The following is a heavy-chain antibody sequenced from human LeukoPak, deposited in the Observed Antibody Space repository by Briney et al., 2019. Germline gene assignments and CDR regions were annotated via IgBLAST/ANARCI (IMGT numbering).Heavy chain of an antibody. Sequence: GASVKVSCKVSGYTLTELSMHWARQAPGEGLEWMGGFDPEDGETIYAQKFQGRVTMTEDTSTDTAYMELSSLRSEDTAVYYCATARIVVVPAALSYWGQGTLVTVSS. CDR2: FDPEDGET. V-gene: IGHV1-24*01. CDR1: GYTLTELS. CDR3: ATARIVVVPAALSY. D-gene: IGHD2-2*01. J-gene: IGHJ4*02.